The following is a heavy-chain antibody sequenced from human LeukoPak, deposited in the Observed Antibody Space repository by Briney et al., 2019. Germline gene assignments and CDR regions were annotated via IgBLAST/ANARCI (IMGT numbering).Heavy chain of an antibody. J-gene: IGHJ5*02. V-gene: IGHV1-2*02. CDR3: ARDRITMVRGVICWFDP. CDR1: GYTFTGYY. CDR2: INPNSGGT. Sequence: VASVKVSCKASGYTFTGYYMHWVRQAPGQGLEWMGWINPNSGGTNYAQKFQGRVTMTRDTSISTAYMELSRLRSDDTAVYYCARDRITMVRGVICWFDPWGQGTLVTVSS. D-gene: IGHD3-10*01.